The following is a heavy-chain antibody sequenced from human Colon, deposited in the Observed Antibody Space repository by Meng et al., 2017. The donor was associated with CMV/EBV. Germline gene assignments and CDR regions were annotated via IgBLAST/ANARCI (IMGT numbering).Heavy chain of an antibody. CDR1: GFNFSSYS. J-gene: IGHJ4*02. Sequence: VQLVGCGGGLVKPGGSLRLCCAASGFNFSSYSMNWVRQAPGKGLEWVSSISSSSSYIYYADSVKGRFTISRDNAKNSLYLQMNSLRAEDTAVYYCARGDSGSYYYGDYWGQGTLVTVSS. D-gene: IGHD1-26*01. CDR3: ARGDSGSYYYGDY. CDR2: ISSSSSYI. V-gene: IGHV3-21*01.